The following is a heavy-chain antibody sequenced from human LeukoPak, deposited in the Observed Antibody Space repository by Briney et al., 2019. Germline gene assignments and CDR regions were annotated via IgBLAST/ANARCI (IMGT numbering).Heavy chain of an antibody. D-gene: IGHD7-27*01. J-gene: IGHJ4*02. CDR3: ARDLGTSAITGY. V-gene: IGHV3-48*03. CDR2: IRNRCRTT. Sequence: GGSLRLSCAPSGFTSCNLEMNWVRQAPGKGLEGFSCIRNRCRTTHYADSAKGRCTISRDNAKNSLYLQLNSLRVEDTAVYYCARDLGTSAITGYWGQGTLVTVSS. CDR1: GFTSCNLE.